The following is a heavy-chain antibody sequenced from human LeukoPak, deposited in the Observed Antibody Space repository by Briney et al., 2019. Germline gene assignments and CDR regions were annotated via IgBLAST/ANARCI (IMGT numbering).Heavy chain of an antibody. Sequence: PGGSLRLSCAASGFTFSRHWMHWVRQAPGKGLVWVSRTSPDETTIDYADSVKGRFTISRDNVKNTVYLQMNSLRAEDTAVYYCIRALTGSEDYWGQGTLVTVSS. CDR2: TSPDETTI. CDR1: GFTFSRHW. D-gene: IGHD7-27*01. J-gene: IGHJ4*02. CDR3: IRALTGSEDY. V-gene: IGHV3-74*01.